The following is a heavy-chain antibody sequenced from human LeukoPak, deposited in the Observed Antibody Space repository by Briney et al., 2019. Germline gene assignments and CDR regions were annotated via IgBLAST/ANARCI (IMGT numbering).Heavy chain of an antibody. D-gene: IGHD1-7*01. CDR2: TYYRSKWYN. CDR1: GDSVSSNSAA. Sequence: SQTLSLTCAISGDSVSSNSAAWNWIRQSPSRGLEWLGRTYYRSKWYNDYAVSVKSRITINPDTSKDQFSLQLNSVTPEDTAVYYCARSRLELVGPDWFDPWGQGTLVTVSS. V-gene: IGHV6-1*01. CDR3: ARSRLELVGPDWFDP. J-gene: IGHJ5*02.